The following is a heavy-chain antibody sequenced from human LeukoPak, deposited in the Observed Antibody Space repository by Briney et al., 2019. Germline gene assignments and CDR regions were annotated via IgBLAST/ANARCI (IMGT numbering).Heavy chain of an antibody. V-gene: IGHV3-23*01. CDR1: GFTFSSYA. CDR3: AIYHCLRYFDWLFPSSYFDY. D-gene: IGHD3-9*01. Sequence: GGSLRPSHAVSGFTFSSYAMSWVRQAPGKGREWVSAISVGGGSTYYADSVKGHIHIYRDNSKTTLYMKMTSLRPEATAVYYCAIYHCLRYFDWLFPSSYFDYWGQGTLVTVSS. CDR2: ISVGGGST. J-gene: IGHJ4*02.